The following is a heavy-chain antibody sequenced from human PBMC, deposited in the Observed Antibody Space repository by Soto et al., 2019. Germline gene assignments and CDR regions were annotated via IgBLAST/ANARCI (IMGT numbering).Heavy chain of an antibody. CDR2: IYPSGGNT. CDR3: ARDDSYCSGDSCFPGESDFDY. D-gene: IGHD2-15*01. CDR1: GYTFTSYY. V-gene: IGHV1-46*01. J-gene: IGHJ4*02. Sequence: GASVKVSCKASGYTFTSYYMHWVRQAPGQGLEWMGIIYPSGGNTNYAQKFQGRVAMTRDTSTSTVFMELSSLRSEDTAVYYCARDDSYCSGDSCFPGESDFDYWGQGTLVTVSS.